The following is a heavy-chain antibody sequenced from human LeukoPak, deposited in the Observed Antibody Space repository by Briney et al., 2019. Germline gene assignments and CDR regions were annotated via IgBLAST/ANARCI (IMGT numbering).Heavy chain of an antibody. V-gene: IGHV4-39*01. Sequence: SETLSLTCTLSGGSITDNAYYGALGPQSPGRGLELIARVYYSDNACYNASVKSRITICVNASKNQFALRLDAVTAAGTALYFRTIHNYNYHLSGHLHTLWGPGNLVNVSP. CDR1: GGSITDNAYY. J-gene: IGHJ4*02. CDR3: TIHNYNYHLSGHLHTL. D-gene: IGHD3-22*01. CDR2: VYYSDNA.